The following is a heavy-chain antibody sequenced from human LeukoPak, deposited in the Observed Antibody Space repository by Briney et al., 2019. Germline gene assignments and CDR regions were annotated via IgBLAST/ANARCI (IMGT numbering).Heavy chain of an antibody. CDR3: AKDPYYYDSSGYPKGFDY. CDR1: GSTFSSYA. CDR2: ISISGGST. V-gene: IGHV3-23*01. Sequence: PGGSLRLSCAASGSTFSSYAMSWVRQAPGKGLEWVSIISISGGSTYYADSVKGRFTISRDNSKNTLYLQINSLRAEDTAVYYCAKDPYYYDSSGYPKGFDYWGQGTLVTVSS. D-gene: IGHD3-22*01. J-gene: IGHJ4*02.